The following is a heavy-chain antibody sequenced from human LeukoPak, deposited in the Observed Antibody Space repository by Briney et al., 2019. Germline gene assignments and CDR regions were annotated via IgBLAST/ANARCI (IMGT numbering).Heavy chain of an antibody. V-gene: IGHV1-18*01. CDR2: ISAYNGNT. D-gene: IGHD3-3*01. CDR3: ARDAIGRNDFWSGYYLDRGKPGGLNWFDP. CDR1: GYTFTSYG. J-gene: IGHJ5*02. Sequence: ASVKVSCKASGYTFTSYGIHWVRQAPGQGLEWMGWISAYNGNTNYAQKLQGRVTMTTDTSTSTDYMELRSLRSDDTAVYYCARDAIGRNDFWSGYYLDRGKPGGLNWFDPWGQGTLVTVSS.